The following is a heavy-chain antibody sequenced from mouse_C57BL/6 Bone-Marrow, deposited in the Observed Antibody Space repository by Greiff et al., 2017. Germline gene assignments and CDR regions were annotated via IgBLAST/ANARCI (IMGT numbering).Heavy chain of an antibody. CDR1: GYTFTDYN. V-gene: IGHV1-18*01. Sequence: VQLQQSGPELVKPGASVKIPCKASGYTFTDYNMDWVKQSHGKSLEWIGDINPNNGGTIYNQKFKGKATLTVDQSSSTSYMELRSLTSEDTAVYYFAAYSSNSLYAMDYWGQGTSVTVSS. CDR2: INPNNGGT. J-gene: IGHJ4*01. D-gene: IGHD2-5*01. CDR3: AAYSSNSLYAMDY.